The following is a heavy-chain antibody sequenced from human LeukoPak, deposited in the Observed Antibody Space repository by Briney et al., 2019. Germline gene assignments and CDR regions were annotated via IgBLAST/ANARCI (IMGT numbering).Heavy chain of an antibody. Sequence: SETLSLTCTVSGGSISSYYWSWIRQPPGKGLEWIGYIYYSGSTNYNPSLKSRVTISVDTSKNQFSLKLSSVTAADTAVYYCASQRSGHYFDYWGQGTLVTVSS. J-gene: IGHJ4*02. CDR1: GGSISSYY. CDR3: ASQRSGHYFDY. D-gene: IGHD1-26*01. V-gene: IGHV4-59*01. CDR2: IYYSGST.